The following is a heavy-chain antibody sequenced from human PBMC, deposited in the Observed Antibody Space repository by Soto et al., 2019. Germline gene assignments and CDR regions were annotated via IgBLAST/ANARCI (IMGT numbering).Heavy chain of an antibody. D-gene: IGHD6-13*01. CDR2: ISYDGSNK. CDR1: GFTFSSYA. Sequence: QVQLVESGGGVVQPGRSLRLSCAASGFTFSSYAMHWVRQAPGKGLEWVAVISYDGSNKYYADSVKGRFTISRDNSKNTLYLQMNSLRGEDTAGYYCARYFWQQLVNDYWGQGTLVTVSS. V-gene: IGHV3-30-3*01. CDR3: ARYFWQQLVNDY. J-gene: IGHJ4*02.